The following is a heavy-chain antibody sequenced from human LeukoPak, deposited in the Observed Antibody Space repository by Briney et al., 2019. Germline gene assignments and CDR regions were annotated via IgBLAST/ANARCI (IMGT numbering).Heavy chain of an antibody. J-gene: IGHJ4*02. CDR2: INSDGSST. Sequence: HPGGSLRLSCAASGFTFSDYWMHWVRQAPGKGLVWVSRINSDGSSTNYADSVKGRFTISRDNAKNTLYLQMNSLRAEDTAVYYCASPGEGYCSGGNCYYFDYWGQGTLVTVSS. CDR1: GFTFSDYW. D-gene: IGHD2-15*01. CDR3: ASPGEGYCSGGNCYYFDY. V-gene: IGHV3-74*01.